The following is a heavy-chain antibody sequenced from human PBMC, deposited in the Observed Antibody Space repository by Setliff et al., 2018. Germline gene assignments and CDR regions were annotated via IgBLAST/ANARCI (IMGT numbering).Heavy chain of an antibody. J-gene: IGHJ4*01. CDR1: GFTFSSYW. Sequence: LRLSCAASGFTFSSYWMHWVRQAPGKGLVWVSRINSDGSSTSYADSVKGRFTISRDNAKNTLYLQMNSLRAEDTAVYYCARDSLYCGGDCDFDYWGQGTLVTVSS. D-gene: IGHD2-21*01. V-gene: IGHV3-74*01. CDR2: INSDGSST. CDR3: ARDSLYCGGDCDFDY.